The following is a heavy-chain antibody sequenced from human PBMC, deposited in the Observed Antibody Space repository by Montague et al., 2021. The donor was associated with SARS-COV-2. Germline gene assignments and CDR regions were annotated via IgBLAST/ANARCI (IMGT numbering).Heavy chain of an antibody. CDR2: ISRIGRT. CDR1: LRSGGVEH. D-gene: IGHD3-22*01. Sequence: SETLSLTCAEDLRSGGVEHRRRSHEHPCEVQSPMWEISRIGRTKYNPSLKSRVTISVDTSKNQFSLKLSSVTAADTAVYYCARGTKRVFTYDYDSSGDASDYGGNGTLGTGYS. J-gene: IGHJ4*01. CDR3: ARGTKRVFTYDYDSSGDASDY. V-gene: IGHV4-34*01.